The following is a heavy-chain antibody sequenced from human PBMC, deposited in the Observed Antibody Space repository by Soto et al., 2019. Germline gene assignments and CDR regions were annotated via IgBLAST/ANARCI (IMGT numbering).Heavy chain of an antibody. CDR1: EFAFISHW. CDR3: ASGDHVKY. Sequence: LRLSCAVSEFAFISHWMQWVRQAPGKGLEWVANIKEDGSQKYYADSLKGRFTISRDNAINSLYLHMSNLRAEDTAVYFCASGDHVKYWGQGTLVTVSS. CDR2: IKEDGSQK. D-gene: IGHD3-10*01. J-gene: IGHJ4*02. V-gene: IGHV3-7*03.